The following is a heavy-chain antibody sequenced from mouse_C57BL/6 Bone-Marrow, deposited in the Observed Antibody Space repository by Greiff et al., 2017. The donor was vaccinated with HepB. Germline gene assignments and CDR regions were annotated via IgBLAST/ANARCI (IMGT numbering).Heavy chain of an antibody. Sequence: EVQLVESGGGLVQPGGSLKLSCAASGFTFSDYYMYWVRQTPEKRLEWVAYISNGGGSTYYPDTVKGRFTISRDNAKNTLYLQMSRLRSEDTAMYYCARLYGSRYVDWYFDVWGTGTTVTVSS. V-gene: IGHV5-12*01. CDR3: ARLYGSRYVDWYFDV. J-gene: IGHJ1*03. CDR1: GFTFSDYY. D-gene: IGHD1-1*01. CDR2: ISNGGGST.